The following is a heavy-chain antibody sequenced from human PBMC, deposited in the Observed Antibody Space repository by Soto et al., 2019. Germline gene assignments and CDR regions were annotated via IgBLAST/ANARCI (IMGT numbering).Heavy chain of an antibody. CDR1: GGSISSGDYY. D-gene: IGHD3-10*01. J-gene: IGHJ6*02. CDR3: ARSASGRYDMDV. Sequence: QVQLQESGPGLVKPSQTLSLTCTVSGGSISSGDYYWSWIRQPPGKDLEWIGYIYYTGSTYDNPSLKRLVTISLDTAKNQFARKLTSVTAADTAVYYCARSASGRYDMDVWGQGTTVTVSS. V-gene: IGHV4-30-4*01. CDR2: IYYTGST.